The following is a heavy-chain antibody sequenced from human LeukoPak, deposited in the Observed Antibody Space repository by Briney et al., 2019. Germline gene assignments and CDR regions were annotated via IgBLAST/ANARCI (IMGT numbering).Heavy chain of an antibody. V-gene: IGHV4-4*07. CDR1: GASISDHY. Sequence: SETLSLTFTVSGASISDHYWSWIRQPAGKGLEGVGRVHTGGSSDYNPSLKSRITMSVDTSRNQFSLNLTSVTAPDTAVYYCARDLSFVGGNGDYSVCDAFDTWGQGTMVTVSS. CDR3: ARDLSFVGGNGDYSVCDAFDT. CDR2: VHTGGSS. D-gene: IGHD4-23*01. J-gene: IGHJ3*02.